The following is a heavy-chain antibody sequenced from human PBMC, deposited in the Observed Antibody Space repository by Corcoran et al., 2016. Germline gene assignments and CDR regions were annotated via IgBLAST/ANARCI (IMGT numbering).Heavy chain of an antibody. D-gene: IGHD3-22*01. J-gene: IGHJ4*02. V-gene: IGHV4-39*01. CDR1: GGSISSSSYY. CDR2: IYYSGST. Sequence: QLQLQESGPGLVKPSETLSLTCTVSGGSISSSSYYWGWIRQPPGKGLEWIGSIYYSGSTYYNPSLKSRVTISVDTSKNQFSLKLSSVTAADTAVYDCARHGTHPRLLPYFDYWGQGTLVTVSS. CDR3: ARHGTHPRLLPYFDY.